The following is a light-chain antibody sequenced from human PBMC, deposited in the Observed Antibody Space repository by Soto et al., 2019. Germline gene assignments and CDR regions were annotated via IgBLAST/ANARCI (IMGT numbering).Light chain of an antibody. CDR2: DAS. CDR3: QHYNGY. CDR1: QNIRSW. V-gene: IGKV1-5*01. J-gene: IGKJ2*01. Sequence: DMPMTQSPTTLSASVGDRVTITCRASQNIRSWLAWYQQKPGKAPKVLIYDASTLESGVPPRFSGSGFGTEFTLTISSLQPDDFATYYCQHYNGYFGQGTKLEIK.